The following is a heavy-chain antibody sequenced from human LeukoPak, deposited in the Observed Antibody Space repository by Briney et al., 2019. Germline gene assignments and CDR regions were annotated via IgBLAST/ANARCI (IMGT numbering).Heavy chain of an antibody. CDR2: IIGSGGST. Sequence: GESLRLSCEASGFTFTNFAMGGVRQSPGKGLEWVSSIIGSGGSTYYADSVKGRFTISRDNSKNTLYLQMHSLRAEDTAVYYCAKDGYDSSGYFRLNWFDPWGQGTLVTVSS. CDR1: GFTFTNFA. J-gene: IGHJ5*02. CDR3: AKDGYDSSGYFRLNWFDP. D-gene: IGHD3-22*01. V-gene: IGHV3-23*01.